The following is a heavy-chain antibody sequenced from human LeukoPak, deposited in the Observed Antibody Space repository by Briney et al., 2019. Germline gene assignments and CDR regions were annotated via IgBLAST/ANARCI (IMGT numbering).Heavy chain of an antibody. Sequence: SETLSLTCTVSGYSISSGYYWGWIRQPPGKGLEWIGSIYHSGSTYYNPSLKSRVTISVDTSKNQFSLKLSSVTAADTAVYYCARVGRAAAGTLDYWGQGTLVTVSS. J-gene: IGHJ4*02. CDR3: ARVGRAAAGTLDY. CDR2: IYHSGST. D-gene: IGHD6-13*01. V-gene: IGHV4-38-2*02. CDR1: GYSISSGYY.